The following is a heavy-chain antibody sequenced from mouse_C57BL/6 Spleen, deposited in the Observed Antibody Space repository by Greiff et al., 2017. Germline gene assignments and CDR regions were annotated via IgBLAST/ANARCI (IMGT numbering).Heavy chain of an antibody. CDR1: GYTFTDYY. CDR3: ARGDDYPPYWYFDV. D-gene: IGHD2-4*01. J-gene: IGHJ1*03. Sequence: EVQLQQSGPELVKPGASVKISCKASGYTFTDYYMNWVKQSHGKSLEWIGDINPNNGGTSYNQKFKGKATLTVDKSSSTAYMELRSLTSEDSAVYYCARGDDYPPYWYFDVWGTGTTVTVSS. V-gene: IGHV1-26*01. CDR2: INPNNGGT.